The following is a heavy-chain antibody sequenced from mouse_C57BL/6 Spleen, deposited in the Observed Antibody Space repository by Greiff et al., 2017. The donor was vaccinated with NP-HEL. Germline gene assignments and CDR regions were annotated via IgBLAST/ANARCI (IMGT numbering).Heavy chain of an antibody. D-gene: IGHD2-3*01. J-gene: IGHJ2*01. V-gene: IGHV1-26*01. CDR3: ARSLYDGYYYFDY. CDR2: INPNNGGT. Sequence: VQLQQSGPELVKPGASVKISCKASGYTFTDYYMNWVKQSHGKSLEWIGDINPNNGGTSYNQKFKGKATLTVDKSSSTAYMELRSLTSEDSAVYYCARSLYDGYYYFDYWGQGTTLTVSS. CDR1: GYTFTDYY.